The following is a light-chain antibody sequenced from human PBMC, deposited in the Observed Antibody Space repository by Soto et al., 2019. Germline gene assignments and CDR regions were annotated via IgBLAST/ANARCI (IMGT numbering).Light chain of an antibody. Sequence: DIQMTQAPSILSASVGDRVTITCRASETLRGWLAWYQQKPGTAPRLLIFKASILNSGVSSRFSGSGYATDFTLTIRNLQPDDCATYYCQQYNSFPWTFGLGTKVDIK. J-gene: IGKJ1*01. V-gene: IGKV1-5*03. CDR2: KAS. CDR3: QQYNSFPWT. CDR1: ETLRGW.